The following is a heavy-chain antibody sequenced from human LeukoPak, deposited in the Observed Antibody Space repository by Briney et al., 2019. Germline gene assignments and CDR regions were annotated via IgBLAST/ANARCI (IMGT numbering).Heavy chain of an antibody. CDR1: GGSFSGYY. D-gene: IGHD1-7*01. J-gene: IGHJ5*02. Sequence: SETLSLTCAVYGGSFSGYYWSWIRQPPGKGLEWIGEINHSGSTNYNPSLKSRVTISVDTSKNQFSLKLSSVTAADTAVYYCARGRRGWNYGIKNWFDPWGQGTLVTVSS. V-gene: IGHV4-34*01. CDR3: ARGRRGWNYGIKNWFDP. CDR2: INHSGST.